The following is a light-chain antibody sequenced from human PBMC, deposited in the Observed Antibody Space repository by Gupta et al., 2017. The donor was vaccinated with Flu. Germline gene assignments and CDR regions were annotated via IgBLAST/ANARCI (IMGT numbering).Light chain of an antibody. J-gene: IGKJ5*01. CDR3: QQRNSGPPKIT. CDR1: QRVRSY. Sequence: TLSLSPGERATLSCRARQRVRSYLAWYKQKPGQAPRLLIHDASNRVKGIKARFSGSGDGTDVNITIISREPEDFEVNYCQQRNSGPPKITFGQGTLLEIK. CDR2: DAS. V-gene: IGKV3-11*01.